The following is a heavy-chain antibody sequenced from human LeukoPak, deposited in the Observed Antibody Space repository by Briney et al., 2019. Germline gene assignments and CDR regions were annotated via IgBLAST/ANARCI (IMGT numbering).Heavy chain of an antibody. CDR1: GYIFSTYG. J-gene: IGHJ4*02. Sequence: GASVNVSCKASGYIFSTYGISWVRQAPGQGLEWMGCISGYNGNTNYAQKLQGRVTMTTDTSTSTAYMELRSLRSDDTAVYYCARRRSEEFDFDCWGQGTLVTVSS. CDR2: ISGYNGNT. CDR3: ARRRSEEFDFDC. D-gene: IGHD6-19*01. V-gene: IGHV1-18*01.